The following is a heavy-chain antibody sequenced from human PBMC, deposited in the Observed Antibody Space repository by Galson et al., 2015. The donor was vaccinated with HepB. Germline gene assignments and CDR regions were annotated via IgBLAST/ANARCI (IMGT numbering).Heavy chain of an antibody. CDR1: GFIFKNHA. J-gene: IGHJ4*02. Sequence: SLRLSCATSGFIFKNHAMTWVRQAPGKGLEWVASIRGSGAFTYYADSVKGRFTISRDNSNNMVHLQMNSLRAEDTAIYYCAKDSVSGGYLPAYFDSWGQGTLVTVSS. CDR2: IRGSGAFT. V-gene: IGHV3-23*01. D-gene: IGHD6-25*01. CDR3: AKDSVSGGYLPAYFDS.